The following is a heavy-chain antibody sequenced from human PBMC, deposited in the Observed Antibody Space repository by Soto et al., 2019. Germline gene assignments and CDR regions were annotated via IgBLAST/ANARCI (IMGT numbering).Heavy chain of an antibody. J-gene: IGHJ6*02. CDR3: AHGKRKVLEWLPRHYYYFGMDV. V-gene: IGHV2-5*01. Sequence: SGPTLVNPTQTLTLTCTFSGFSLSTSGVGVGWIRQPPVKALEWRALIYCHDDKRYIPTLKSKLTITKDTSRNHVVLTMTYMDPVDTATYYCAHGKRKVLEWLPRHYYYFGMDVWGQGTTATVSS. D-gene: IGHD3-3*01. CDR2: IYCHDDK. CDR1: GFSLSTSGVG.